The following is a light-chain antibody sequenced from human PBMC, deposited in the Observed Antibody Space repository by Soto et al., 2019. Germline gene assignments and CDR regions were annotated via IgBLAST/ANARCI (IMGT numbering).Light chain of an antibody. CDR3: SSYTGSTTLYV. J-gene: IGLJ1*01. V-gene: IGLV2-14*01. Sequence: QSVLTQPASVSGSPRQSITISCTGTSSDVGFYNYVSWYQQHPGKAPKLMIYEVSNRPSGISTRFSGSKSGNTASLTISGLQAEDEADYFCSSYTGSTTLYVFGTGTKLTVL. CDR2: EVS. CDR1: SSDVGFYNY.